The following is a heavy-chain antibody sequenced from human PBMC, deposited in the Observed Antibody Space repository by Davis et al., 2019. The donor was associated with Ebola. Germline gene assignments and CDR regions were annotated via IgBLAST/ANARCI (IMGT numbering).Heavy chain of an antibody. CDR2: IYPADSDT. V-gene: IGHV5-51*01. CDR1: GFSFTSYW. D-gene: IGHD2-21*02. J-gene: IGHJ4*02. CDR3: AKSLAAYCGGDCFSFDY. Sequence: KVSCKGSGFSFTSYWIGWVRQMPGKGLEWMGIIYPADSDTRYSPSFQGQVTISADKSISTAYLQWSSLKASDTAMYYCAKSLAAYCGGDCFSFDYWGQGTLVTVSS.